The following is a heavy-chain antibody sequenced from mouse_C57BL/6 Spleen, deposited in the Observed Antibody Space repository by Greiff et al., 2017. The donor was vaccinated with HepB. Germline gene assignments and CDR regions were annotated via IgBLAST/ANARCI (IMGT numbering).Heavy chain of an antibody. CDR1: GFTFSSYG. Sequence: EVQLVESGGDLVKPGGSLKLSCAASGFTFSSYGMSWVRQTPDKRLEWVATISSGGSYTYYPDSVKGRFTISRDNAKNTLYLQMSSLKSEDTAMYYCGGPPGRRYGCFDYWGQGTTLTVSS. CDR2: ISSGGSYT. D-gene: IGHD1-1*01. V-gene: IGHV5-6*01. J-gene: IGHJ2*01. CDR3: GGPPGRRYGCFDY.